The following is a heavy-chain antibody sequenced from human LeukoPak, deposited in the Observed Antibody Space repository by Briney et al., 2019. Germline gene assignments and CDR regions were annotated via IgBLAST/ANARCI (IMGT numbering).Heavy chain of an antibody. CDR3: AKDFRSNGYCSSTSCYANWFDP. J-gene: IGHJ5*02. Sequence: GGSLRLSCAASGFTFSSYAMSWVRQAPGKGLEWVSAISGSGGSTYYADSVKGRFTISRDNSKNTLYLQMNSLRAEDTAVYYCAKDFRSNGYCSSTSCYANWFDPWGQGTLVTVSS. CDR2: ISGSGGST. CDR1: GFTFSSYA. V-gene: IGHV3-23*01. D-gene: IGHD2-2*01.